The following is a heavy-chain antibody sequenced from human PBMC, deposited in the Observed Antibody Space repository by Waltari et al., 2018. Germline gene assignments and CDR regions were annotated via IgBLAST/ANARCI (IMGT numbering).Heavy chain of an antibody. CDR1: GFDFITYA. J-gene: IGHJ4*02. Sequence: EVHLLESGGGLAQPGGSRRLSCVGSGFDFITYALSWVRQGPGKGLEWVSGISDSGVITKYADSVKGRFTVSRDNSKNTVFLQLNSLRAEDTAIYYCARHLYSIDYLELGNWGQGTLVTVSS. V-gene: IGHV3-23*01. CDR3: ARHLYSIDYLELGN. D-gene: IGHD3-22*01. CDR2: ISDSGVIT.